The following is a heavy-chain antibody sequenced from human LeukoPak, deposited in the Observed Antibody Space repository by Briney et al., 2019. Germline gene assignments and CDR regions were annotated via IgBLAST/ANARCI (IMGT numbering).Heavy chain of an antibody. CDR3: TTLTMIVGTHLDY. Sequence: PGGSLRLSCAASGFTFSSYEMNWVRQAPGKGLEWVSYISSSGSTIYYADSVKGRFTISRDNAKNSLYLQMNSLKTEDTAMYYCTTLTMIVGTHLDYWGQGALVTVSS. CDR1: GFTFSSYE. CDR2: ISSSGSTI. D-gene: IGHD3-22*01. V-gene: IGHV3-48*03. J-gene: IGHJ4*02.